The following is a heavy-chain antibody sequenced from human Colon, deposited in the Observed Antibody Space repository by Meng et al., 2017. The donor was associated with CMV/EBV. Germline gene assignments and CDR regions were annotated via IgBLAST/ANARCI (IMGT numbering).Heavy chain of an antibody. CDR2: ISAYTGSG. Sequence: ASVKVSCKASGYTFTNYGISWVRQAPGQGLEWMGWISAYTGSGSYAQKFQGRVTMTTDTSTTTAYMDLRNLKSDDTAVYYCAKVAGVGAPHGIWGQGTLVTVSS. CDR1: GYTFTNYG. J-gene: IGHJ4*02. CDR3: AKVAGVGAPHGI. V-gene: IGHV1-18*01. D-gene: IGHD1-26*01.